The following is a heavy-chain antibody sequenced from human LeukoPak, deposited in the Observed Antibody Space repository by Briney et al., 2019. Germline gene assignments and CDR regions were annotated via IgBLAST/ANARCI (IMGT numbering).Heavy chain of an antibody. CDR3: ARVGAYCTSTSCLDY. CDR2: ISAYNGNT. D-gene: IGHD2-2*01. J-gene: IGHJ4*02. Sequence: GASVKVSCKASGYTFTSYGISWVRQAPGQGLEWMGWISAYNGNTNYAQKLQGRVTITTDTSTSTAYMELRSLTSDDTAVYYCARVGAYCTSTSCLDYWGQGTLVTVSS. CDR1: GYTFTSYG. V-gene: IGHV1-18*01.